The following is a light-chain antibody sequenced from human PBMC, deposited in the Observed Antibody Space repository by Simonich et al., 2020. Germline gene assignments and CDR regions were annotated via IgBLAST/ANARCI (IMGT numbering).Light chain of an antibody. V-gene: IGLV1-40*01. J-gene: IGLJ3*02. Sequence: QSALTQPASVSGSPGQSITISCTGSSSTIGSGYDVHWYQQLPETAPKLLIPGNSNRPSGVPDRFSGSKSGTSASLSITGLQAEDEADYSCQSYDSSLSGSVFGGGTKLTVL. CDR2: GNS. CDR3: QSYDSSLSGSV. CDR1: SSTIGSGYD.